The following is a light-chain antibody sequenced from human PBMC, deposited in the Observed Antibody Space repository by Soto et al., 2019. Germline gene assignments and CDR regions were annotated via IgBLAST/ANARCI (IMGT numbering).Light chain of an antibody. CDR1: QSVSSSY. J-gene: IGKJ4*01. V-gene: IGKV3-20*01. Sequence: EIVLTQSPGTLSLSPGERATLSCRASQSVSSSYLAWYQQKPGQAPRLLIYAASSRATGIPDRFSGSGSETDFTLTISRLEPEDFAVYYCQRYGSSPLTFGGGTQVAIK. CDR3: QRYGSSPLT. CDR2: AAS.